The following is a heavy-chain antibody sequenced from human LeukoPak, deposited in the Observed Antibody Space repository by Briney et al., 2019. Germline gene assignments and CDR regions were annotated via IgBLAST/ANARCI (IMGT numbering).Heavy chain of an antibody. J-gene: IGHJ4*02. V-gene: IGHV4-39*01. CDR1: GVSISSSSYY. Sequence: SETLSLTCTVSGVSISSSSYYWGWLRQPPGRGLEWLVSISNRGSTYSTPSLKSRVTISVDTPKKQCSLRLSSVTAADTAVYYCARAYDFWSGYPFDYWGQGTLVTASS. CDR3: ARAYDFWSGYPFDY. CDR2: ISNRGST. D-gene: IGHD3-3*01.